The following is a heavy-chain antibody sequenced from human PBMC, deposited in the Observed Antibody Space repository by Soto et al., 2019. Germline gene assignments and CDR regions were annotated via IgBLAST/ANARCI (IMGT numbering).Heavy chain of an antibody. CDR3: ARMSATGTRWFDP. J-gene: IGHJ5*02. CDR2: ISYRGIT. CDR1: GGSFSSGAYH. D-gene: IGHD6-13*01. V-gene: IGHV4-31*03. Sequence: SETLSLTCTVSGGSFSSGAYHWSWVRQHPGQGLEWIASISYRGITYSNPSLKSRPSMSVDTSKNQFSLNLTSVTAADTAVYHCARMSATGTRWFDPWGQGTLVTVSS.